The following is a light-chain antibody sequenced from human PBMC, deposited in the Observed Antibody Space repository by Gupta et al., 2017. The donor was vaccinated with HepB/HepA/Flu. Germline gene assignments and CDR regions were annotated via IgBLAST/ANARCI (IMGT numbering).Light chain of an antibody. V-gene: IGLV1-44*01. J-gene: IGLJ3*02. Sequence: QSVLTQPPSASGTPGQRVTISCSGSSSNIGRDTVTWYQQHPGTAPKLLVYRKSQRPSGVPDRFSGSKSGTSASLAISGLQSEDEAEYYCASWDGSLNGVVFGGGTKLTVL. CDR1: SSNIGRDT. CDR2: RKS. CDR3: ASWDGSLNGVV.